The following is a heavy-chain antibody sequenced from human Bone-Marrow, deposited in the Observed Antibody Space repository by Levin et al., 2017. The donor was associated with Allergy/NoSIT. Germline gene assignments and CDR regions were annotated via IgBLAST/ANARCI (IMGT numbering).Heavy chain of an antibody. V-gene: IGHV4-61*01. CDR2: LSPFFPP. J-gene: IGHJ4*02. CDR3: AKGGLPGMATRN. Sequence: SCTVSGGSIRSGISHWSWVRQSPGKGLAFLSSLSPFFPPLSLPSFMSRVTISVDTSKNQFHLKMTSVTAADTAVYYCAKGGLPGMATRNWGQGTLVTVSS. D-gene: IGHD5-24*01. CDR1: GGSIRSGISH.